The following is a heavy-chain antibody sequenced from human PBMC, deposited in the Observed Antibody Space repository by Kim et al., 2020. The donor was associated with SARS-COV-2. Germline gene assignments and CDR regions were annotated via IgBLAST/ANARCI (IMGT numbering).Heavy chain of an antibody. CDR3: ARDLGPYGMDV. Sequence: GGSLRLSCAASGFTVSSNYMTWVRQAPGKGLEWVSLIYSGGSTYYADSVKGRFTISRHNSKNTLYLQMNSLRAEDTAVYYCARDLGPYGMDVWGQRTTVTVSS. CDR2: IYSGGST. J-gene: IGHJ6*02. V-gene: IGHV3-53*04. CDR1: GFTVSSNY.